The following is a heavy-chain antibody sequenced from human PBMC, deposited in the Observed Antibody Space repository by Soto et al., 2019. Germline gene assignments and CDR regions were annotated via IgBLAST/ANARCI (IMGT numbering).Heavy chain of an antibody. CDR1: RGSISSNNYY. D-gene: IGHD3-9*01. V-gene: IGHV4-39*07. CDR3: ARANILTGYYVVFFDV. J-gene: IGHJ2*01. CDR2: IYYSGSS. Sequence: SETLSLTCTVSRGSISSNNYYWGWIRQHPGKGLECIGSIYYSGSSYYNPALESRVTISVDTSKNQFSLKLISVTAAVSAVYYCARANILTGYYVVFFDVWGRGTLVTVSS.